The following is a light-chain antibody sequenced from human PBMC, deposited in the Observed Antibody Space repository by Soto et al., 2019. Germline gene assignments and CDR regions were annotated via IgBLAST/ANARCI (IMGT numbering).Light chain of an antibody. CDR1: QSVSSN. CDR2: GAS. Sequence: EIGLTQSPGTLSLSPGGRATLSCRASQSVSSNLAWYQQKPGQAPRLLIYGASTRATGIPARFSGSGSGTEFTLTISSLQSEDFAVYYCQQYNNWPPWTFGQGTKVDIK. J-gene: IGKJ1*01. CDR3: QQYNNWPPWT. V-gene: IGKV3-15*01.